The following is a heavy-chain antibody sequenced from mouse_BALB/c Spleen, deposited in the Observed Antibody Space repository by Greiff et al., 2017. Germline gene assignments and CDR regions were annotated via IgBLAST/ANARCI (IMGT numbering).Heavy chain of an antibody. J-gene: IGHJ2*01. D-gene: IGHD1-1*01. CDR3: ARHELLRFYFDY. Sequence: EVKLVESGGDLVKPGGSLKLSCAASGFTFSSYGMSWVRQTPDKRLEWVAYISSGGGSTYYPDTVKGRFTISRDNAKNTLYLQMSSLKSEDTAMYYCARHELLRFYFDYWGQGTTLTVPS. V-gene: IGHV5-12-1*01. CDR1: GFTFSSYG. CDR2: ISSGGGST.